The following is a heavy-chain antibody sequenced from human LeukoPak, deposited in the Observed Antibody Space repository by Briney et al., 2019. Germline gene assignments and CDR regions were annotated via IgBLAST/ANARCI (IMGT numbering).Heavy chain of an antibody. CDR2: IVVGSGNT. CDR3: AADRTGSTRWYFDY. CDR1: GFTFTSSA. V-gene: IGHV1-58*01. D-gene: IGHD4-23*01. J-gene: IGHJ4*02. Sequence: SVKVSCKASGFTFTSSAVQWVRQARGQRLEWIGWIVVGSGNTNYAQKFQERGTITRDMSTSTAYMELSSLRSEDTAVYYCAADRTGSTRWYFDYWGQGTLVTVSS.